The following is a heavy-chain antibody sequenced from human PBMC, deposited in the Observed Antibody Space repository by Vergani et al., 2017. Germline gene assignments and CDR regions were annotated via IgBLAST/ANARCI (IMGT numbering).Heavy chain of an antibody. J-gene: IGHJ4*02. V-gene: IGHV1-8*01. D-gene: IGHD3-16*02. CDR3: ARVHYDYVWGSYRADY. Sequence: QVQLVPSGAEVKKPGASVKVSCKASGYTFTSYDINWVRQATGQGLEWMGWMNPNSGNTGYAQKFQGRVTMTRNTSISTAYMELSSLRSEDTAVYYCARVHYDYVWGSYRADYWGQGTLVTVSS. CDR1: GYTFTSYD. CDR2: MNPNSGNT.